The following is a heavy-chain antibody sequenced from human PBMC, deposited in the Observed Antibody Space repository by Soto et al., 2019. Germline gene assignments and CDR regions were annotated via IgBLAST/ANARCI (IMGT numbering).Heavy chain of an antibody. CDR3: ARGPPFSGSQTYWYFDL. V-gene: IGHV4-30-2*01. D-gene: IGHD1-26*01. CDR1: GGSISSGGYS. CDR2: IYHSGST. Sequence: QLQLQESGSGLVKPSQTLSLTCAVSGGSISSGGYSWSWIRQPTGKGLEWIGYIYHSGSTYYNPSLKSRVTISVDRSKNQFSLKLSSVTAADTAVYYCARGPPFSGSQTYWYFDLWGRGTLVTVSS. J-gene: IGHJ2*01.